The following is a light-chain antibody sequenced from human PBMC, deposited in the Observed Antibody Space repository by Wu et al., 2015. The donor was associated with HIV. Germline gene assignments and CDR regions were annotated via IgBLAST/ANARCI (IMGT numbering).Light chain of an antibody. CDR2: GAS. CDR1: QSVSSN. Sequence: EIVMTQSPATLSVSPGERATLSCRASQSVSSNLAWYQQKPGQAPRLLINGASNRAPGIPDRLSGSGSGTDFTLTISRLEPEDFAVYYCQQYDDSPYNFGQGTKLEIK. J-gene: IGKJ2*01. V-gene: IGKV3D-15*02. CDR3: QQYDDSPYN.